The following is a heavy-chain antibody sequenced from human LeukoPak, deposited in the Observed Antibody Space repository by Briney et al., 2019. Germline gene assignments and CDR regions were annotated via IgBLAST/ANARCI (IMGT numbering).Heavy chain of an antibody. CDR1: GFTVSSNY. CDR3: ARESIVVVLGSFDY. V-gene: IGHV3-66*01. Sequence: GGSLRLSCAASGFTVSSNYMSWVRQAPGKGLEWVSVIYSGGSTYYADSVKGRFTISRDNSKNTLYLQMNSLRAEDTAVYYCARESIVVVLGSFDYWGQGTLVTVSS. J-gene: IGHJ4*02. CDR2: IYSGGST. D-gene: IGHD3-22*01.